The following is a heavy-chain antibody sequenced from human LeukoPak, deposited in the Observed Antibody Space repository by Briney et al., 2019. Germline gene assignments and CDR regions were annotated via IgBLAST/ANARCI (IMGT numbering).Heavy chain of an antibody. Sequence: SETLSLTCTVSGGSISGYYWSWIRQPPGKGLEWIGYIYYSGSTNYNPSLKSRVTISVDTSKNQFSLKLSSVTAADTAVYYCARGWGRGYSYTLSRWGQGTLVTVSS. CDR2: IYYSGST. J-gene: IGHJ4*02. CDR3: ARGWGRGYSYTLSR. CDR1: GGSISGYY. V-gene: IGHV4-59*01. D-gene: IGHD5-18*01.